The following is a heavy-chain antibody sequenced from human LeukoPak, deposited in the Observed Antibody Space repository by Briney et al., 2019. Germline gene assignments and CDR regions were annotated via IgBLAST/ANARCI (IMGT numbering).Heavy chain of an antibody. J-gene: IGHJ4*02. CDR2: IYYSGST. V-gene: IGHV4-59*12. D-gene: IGHD3-22*01. CDR3: ASPPPYDSSGVYFDY. Sequence: SETLSLTCTVSGGSISSYYWSWIRQPPGKGLEWIGYIYYSGSTNYNPSLKSRVTISVDTSKNQFSLKLSSVTAADTAVYYCASPPPYDSSGVYFDYWGQGTLVTVSS. CDR1: GGSISSYY.